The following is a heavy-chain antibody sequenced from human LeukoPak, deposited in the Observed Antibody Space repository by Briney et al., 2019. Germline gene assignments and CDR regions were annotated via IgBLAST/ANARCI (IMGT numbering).Heavy chain of an antibody. V-gene: IGHV3-33*01. D-gene: IGHD6-19*01. CDR3: AREWGRIAVAGGPGY. CDR1: GFIFSNYG. Sequence: GESLRLSCEASGFIFSNYGMHRVRQAPGKGLEWRAIIWYEGQTKFYADSVKGRFTISRDNSGNTLFLHMTNLRVEDTAVYYCAREWGRIAVAGGPGYCGQGALVTVSS. CDR2: IWYEGQTK. J-gene: IGHJ4*02.